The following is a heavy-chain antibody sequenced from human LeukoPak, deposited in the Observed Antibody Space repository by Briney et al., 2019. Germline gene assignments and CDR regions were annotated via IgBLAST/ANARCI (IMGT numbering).Heavy chain of an antibody. CDR1: GFTFSSYS. V-gene: IGHV3-21*01. CDR2: ISSSSSYI. CDR3: ARVGSLSGYGY. J-gene: IGHJ4*02. D-gene: IGHD3-16*01. Sequence: GGSLRLSCAASGFTFSSYSMNWVRQAPGKGLEWVSSISSSSSYIYYADSVKGRFTISRDNAKNSLYLQMNSLRAEDTAVYYCARVGSLSGYGYWGQGTLVTVST.